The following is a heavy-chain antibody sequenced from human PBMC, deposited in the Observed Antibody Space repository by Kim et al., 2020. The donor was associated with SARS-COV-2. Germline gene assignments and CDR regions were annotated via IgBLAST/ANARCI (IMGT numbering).Heavy chain of an antibody. D-gene: IGHD3-10*01. Sequence: GGSLRLSCAASGFTFSSYGMHWVRQAPGKGLEWVAVIWYDGSNKYYADSVKGRFTISRDNSKNTLYLQMNSLRAEDTAVYYCASENYYGSGSYYNRGGDYWGQGTLVTVSS. J-gene: IGHJ4*02. CDR1: GFTFSSYG. CDR3: ASENYYGSGSYYNRGGDY. V-gene: IGHV3-33*01. CDR2: IWYDGSNK.